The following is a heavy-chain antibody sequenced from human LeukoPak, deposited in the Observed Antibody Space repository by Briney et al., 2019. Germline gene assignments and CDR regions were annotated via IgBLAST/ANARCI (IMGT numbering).Heavy chain of an antibody. CDR1: GFTFSSYA. V-gene: IGHV3-30*04. Sequence: GGSLRLSCAASGFTFSSYAMHWVRQAPGKGLEWVAVISYDGSNKYYADSVKGRFTISRDNSKNTLYLQMNSLRAEDTAVYYCARVRVRGVTKIPDAFDIWGQGTMVTVSS. D-gene: IGHD3-10*01. CDR2: ISYDGSNK. CDR3: ARVRVRGVTKIPDAFDI. J-gene: IGHJ3*02.